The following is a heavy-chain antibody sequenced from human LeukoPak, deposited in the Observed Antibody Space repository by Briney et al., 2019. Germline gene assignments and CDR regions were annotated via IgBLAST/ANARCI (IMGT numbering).Heavy chain of an antibody. V-gene: IGHV3-53*04. D-gene: IGHD3-10*01. Sequence: PGESLRLSCAASGFTVSSNYMSWVRQAPGKGLEWVSVIFSGGSTNYADSVQGRFTISRHDSKNSLYIQMNSLRAEDTDVYYCAGLTYYSGSGSPYWGQGTLVTVSS. CDR1: GFTVSSNY. CDR2: IFSGGST. CDR3: AGLTYYSGSGSPY. J-gene: IGHJ4*02.